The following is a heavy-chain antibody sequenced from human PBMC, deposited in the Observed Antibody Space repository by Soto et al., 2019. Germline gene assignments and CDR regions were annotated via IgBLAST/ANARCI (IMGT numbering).Heavy chain of an antibody. CDR1: GFTFGDYA. D-gene: IGHD3-10*01. CDR3: TRDLTTYYYGSGSPGYMDV. J-gene: IGHJ6*03. V-gene: IGHV3-49*03. Sequence: GGSLRLSCTASGFTFGDYAMSWFRQAPGKGLEWVGFIRSKAYGGTTEYAASVKGRFTISRDDSKSIAYLQMNSLKTEDTAVYYCTRDLTTYYYGSGSPGYMDVWGKGTTVTVSS. CDR2: IRSKAYGGTT.